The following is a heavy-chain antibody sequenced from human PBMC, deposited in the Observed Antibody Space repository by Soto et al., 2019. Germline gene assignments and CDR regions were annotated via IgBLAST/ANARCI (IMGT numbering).Heavy chain of an antibody. CDR2: IYYSGST. Sequence: QLQLQESGPRLVKPSETLSLTCSVSVGSITSSSYFWAWIRQPPGKGLEWLGSIYYSGSTAYNPSLQSRVAIAADTAKNSCSVTLTSVTAADTAVYYCAAALFYYGSGCFLYWGQGSLVHVSS. CDR1: VGSITSSSYF. V-gene: IGHV4-39*02. J-gene: IGHJ4*02. CDR3: AAALFYYGSGCFLY. D-gene: IGHD3-10*01.